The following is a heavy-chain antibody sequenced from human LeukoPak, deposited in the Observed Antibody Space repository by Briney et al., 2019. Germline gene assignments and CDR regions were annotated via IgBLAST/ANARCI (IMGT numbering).Heavy chain of an antibody. CDR3: ASEPRSPNDAFDI. Sequence: GGSLRLSCAASGFTFSSYSMNWVRQAPGKGLEWVSSISSSSSYIYYADSVKGRFTISRDNAKNSLYLQMNSLRAEDTAVYYCASEPRSPNDAFDIWGQGTMVTVSS. J-gene: IGHJ3*02. CDR1: GFTFSSYS. V-gene: IGHV3-21*01. CDR2: ISSSSSYI.